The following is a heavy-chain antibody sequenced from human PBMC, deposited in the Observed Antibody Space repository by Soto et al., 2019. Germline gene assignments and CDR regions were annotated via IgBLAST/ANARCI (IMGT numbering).Heavy chain of an antibody. Sequence: GGSLRLSCAASGFTFSSYAMHWVRQAPGKGLEWVAVISYDGSNKYYADSVKGRFTISRDNSKNTLYLQMNSLRAEDTAVYYCARNLAGRGPYNPDYWGQGTLVTVSS. J-gene: IGHJ4*02. CDR3: ARNLAGRGPYNPDY. D-gene: IGHD1-1*01. CDR2: ISYDGSNK. V-gene: IGHV3-30-3*01. CDR1: GFTFSSYA.